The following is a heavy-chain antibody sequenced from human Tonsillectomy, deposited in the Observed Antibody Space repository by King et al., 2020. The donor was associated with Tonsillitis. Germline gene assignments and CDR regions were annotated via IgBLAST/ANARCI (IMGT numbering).Heavy chain of an antibody. J-gene: IGHJ4*02. Sequence: VQLQESGPGLVKPSETLSLTCAVSGYSISSGYYWGWIRQPPGKGLEWIGSIYHSGSTYYNPSLKSRVTISVDTSKNQFSLKLSSVTAADTAVYYCARRGYGDLSVDYWGQGTLVTVSS. V-gene: IGHV4-38-2*01. D-gene: IGHD4-17*01. CDR3: ARRGYGDLSVDY. CDR1: GYSISSGYY. CDR2: IYHSGST.